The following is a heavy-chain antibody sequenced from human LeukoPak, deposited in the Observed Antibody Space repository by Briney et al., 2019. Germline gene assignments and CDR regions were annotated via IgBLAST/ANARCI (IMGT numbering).Heavy chain of an antibody. Sequence: GGSLRLSCAASGFTFSSYGMHWVHQAPGKGLEWVAVIWYDGGNKYYADSVKGRFTISRDNSKNTLYLQMNSLRAEDTAVYYCARGSVSTGYFDWLLPQDYWGQGTLVTVSS. J-gene: IGHJ4*02. V-gene: IGHV3-33*01. CDR2: IWYDGGNK. D-gene: IGHD3-9*01. CDR1: GFTFSSYG. CDR3: ARGSVSTGYFDWLLPQDY.